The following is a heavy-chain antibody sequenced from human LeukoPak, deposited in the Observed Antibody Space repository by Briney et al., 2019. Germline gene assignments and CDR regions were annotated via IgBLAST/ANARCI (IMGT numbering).Heavy chain of an antibody. V-gene: IGHV5-51*01. D-gene: IGHD3-10*01. Sequence: GESLKISCKGSGYSFTIYWIGWVRQMPGKGLEWMGIIYPGDSDTRYSPSFQGQVTISADKSISTAYLQWSSLKASDTAIYFCASSRYSGSGSYYNPYYWGQGTLVTVSS. CDR1: GYSFTIYW. CDR2: IYPGDSDT. J-gene: IGHJ4*02. CDR3: ASSRYSGSGSYYNPYY.